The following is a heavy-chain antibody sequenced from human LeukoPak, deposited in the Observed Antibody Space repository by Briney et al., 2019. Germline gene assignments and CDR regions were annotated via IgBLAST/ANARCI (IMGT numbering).Heavy chain of an antibody. Sequence: PGGSLRLSCVASGITFNIYSMAWLRQAPGKGLEWVSAVGGSGAGTHYADSVKGRFIISRDNSKNTLYLQMNSLRADDTAVYYCAKESSLTYLGEFLIWAGYWGQGTLVTVSS. CDR2: VGGSGAGT. J-gene: IGHJ4*02. V-gene: IGHV3-23*01. CDR3: AKESSLTYLGEFLIWAGY. D-gene: IGHD2/OR15-2a*01. CDR1: GITFNIYS.